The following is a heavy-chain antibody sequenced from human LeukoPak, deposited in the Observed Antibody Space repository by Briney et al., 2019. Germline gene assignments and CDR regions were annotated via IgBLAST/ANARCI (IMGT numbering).Heavy chain of an antibody. J-gene: IGHJ4*02. Sequence: TGGSLRLSCAASGFTFSNDCMHWVRQAPGKGLVWVSRINTDGSTTTYADSVKGRFTISRDNAKNTLYLQMNSLRVEDTAVYYCARSRGGSYHYWGQGTLVTVSS. CDR3: ARSRGGSYHY. D-gene: IGHD3-16*02. CDR1: GFTFSNDC. V-gene: IGHV3-74*01. CDR2: INTDGSTT.